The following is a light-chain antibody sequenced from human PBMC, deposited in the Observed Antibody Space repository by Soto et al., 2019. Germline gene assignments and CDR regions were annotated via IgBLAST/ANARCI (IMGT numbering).Light chain of an antibody. CDR2: EVS. Sequence: QSALTQPPSASGSPGQSVTISCTGTSSAIGSYKYVSWYQQHPGKAPQVMIYEVSKRPSGVPDRFSGSKSGNTASLNVSGLQAEDEADYSCGSYAGSNIWVFGTVTKLTV. V-gene: IGLV2-8*01. CDR3: GSYAGSNIWV. J-gene: IGLJ1*01. CDR1: SSAIGSYKY.